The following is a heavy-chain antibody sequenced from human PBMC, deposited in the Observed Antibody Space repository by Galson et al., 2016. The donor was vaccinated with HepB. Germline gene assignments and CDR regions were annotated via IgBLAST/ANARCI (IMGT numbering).Heavy chain of an antibody. CDR3: AKVFLVGTADAYDI. CDR1: GFTFSSFW. Sequence: SLRLSCAASGFTFSSFWMSWVRQTPGKGLEWVSLISYDGSNKYYADSVKGRFTISRDNSKNTLYLQMNSLTAEDTAIYYCAKVFLVGTADAYDIWGQGTMVIVSS. V-gene: IGHV3-30*18. D-gene: IGHD5-12*01. J-gene: IGHJ3*02. CDR2: ISYDGSNK.